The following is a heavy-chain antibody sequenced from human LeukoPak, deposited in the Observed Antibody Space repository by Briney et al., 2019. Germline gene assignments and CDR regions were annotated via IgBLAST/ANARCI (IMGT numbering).Heavy chain of an antibody. Sequence: GRSLRLSCAASGFTFSSYAMHWVRQAPGKWLEWVAVISYDGSNKYYADSVKGRFTISRDNSKNTLYLQMNSLRAEDTAVYYCAGGGGIAAAGLDFDYWGQGTLVTVSS. CDR3: AGGGGIAAAGLDFDY. CDR1: GFTFSSYA. V-gene: IGHV3-30-3*01. D-gene: IGHD6-13*01. J-gene: IGHJ4*02. CDR2: ISYDGSNK.